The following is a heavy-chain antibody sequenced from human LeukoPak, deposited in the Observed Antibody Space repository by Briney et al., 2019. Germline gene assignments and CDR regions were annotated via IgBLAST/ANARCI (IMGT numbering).Heavy chain of an antibody. J-gene: IGHJ4*02. CDR2: FDPEDGET. D-gene: IGHD3-22*01. Sequence: ASVKVSCKVSGYNLSELSMHWVRQAPGKGLEWMGGFDPEDGETIYAQKFQGRVTMTEDTSTDTAYMELSSLRSEDTAVYYCATEAGRDSSGYYDNYWGQGTLVTVSS. CDR1: GYNLSELS. CDR3: ATEAGRDSSGYYDNY. V-gene: IGHV1-24*01.